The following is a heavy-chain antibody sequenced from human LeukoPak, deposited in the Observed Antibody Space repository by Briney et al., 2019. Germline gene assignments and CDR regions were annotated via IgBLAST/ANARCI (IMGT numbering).Heavy chain of an antibody. V-gene: IGHV3-23*01. CDR2: ISASGDRT. CDR3: ARDLATSRFSGYDY. CDR1: GFTFNSHA. D-gene: IGHD6-25*01. J-gene: IGHJ4*02. Sequence: GGSLRLSCAASGFTFNSHAMSWVRQAPGKGPEWVSQISASGDRTDYADSVRRRFTISRDNSRNTLFLQMNRLTADDTALYYCARDLATSRFSGYDYWGQGTLVTVSS.